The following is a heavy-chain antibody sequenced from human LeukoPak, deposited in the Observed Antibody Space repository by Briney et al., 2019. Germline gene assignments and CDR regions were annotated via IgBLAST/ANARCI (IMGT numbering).Heavy chain of an antibody. Sequence: SETLSLTCTVSGGSISSYYWSWIRQPPGKGLEWIGYIYYSGSTNYNPSLKSRVTISVDTSKNQFSLKLSSVTAADTAVYYCAREALEGDAFDIWGQGTMVTVSS. CDR1: GGSISSYY. D-gene: IGHD3-16*02. J-gene: IGHJ3*02. CDR3: AREALEGDAFDI. V-gene: IGHV4-59*01. CDR2: IYYSGST.